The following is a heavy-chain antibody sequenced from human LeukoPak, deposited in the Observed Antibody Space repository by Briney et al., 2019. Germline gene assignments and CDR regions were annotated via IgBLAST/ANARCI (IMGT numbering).Heavy chain of an antibody. Sequence: GGSLRLSCAASGFTFSSYSMNWVRQAPGKGLEWVSSFGTRSTSLYYADSVRGRFTISRDNAKNTLYLQMNSLRAEDTAVYYCAKHSAATFYYYYMDVWGKGTTVTVSS. D-gene: IGHD2-15*01. V-gene: IGHV3-21*04. CDR2: FGTRSTSL. J-gene: IGHJ6*03. CDR1: GFTFSSYS. CDR3: AKHSAATFYYYYMDV.